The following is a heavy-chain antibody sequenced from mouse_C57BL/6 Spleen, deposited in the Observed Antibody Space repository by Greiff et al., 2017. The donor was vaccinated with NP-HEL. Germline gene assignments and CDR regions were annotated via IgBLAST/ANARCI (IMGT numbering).Heavy chain of an antibody. CDR1: GYTFTSYW. CDR2: IYPGSGST. V-gene: IGHV1-55*01. J-gene: IGHJ3*01. CDR3: ARRGIYYGYDGALFAY. Sequence: VQLQQPGAELVKPGASVKMTCKASGYTFTSYWITWVKQRPGQGLEWIGDIYPGSGSTNYNEKFKSKATLTVDTSSSTAYMQLSSLTSEDSAVYYCARRGIYYGYDGALFAYWGQGTLVTVSA. D-gene: IGHD2-2*01.